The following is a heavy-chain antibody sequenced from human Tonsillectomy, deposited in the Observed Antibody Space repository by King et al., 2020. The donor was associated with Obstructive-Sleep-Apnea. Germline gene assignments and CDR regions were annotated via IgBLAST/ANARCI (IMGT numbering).Heavy chain of an antibody. CDR2: ISYDGNTE. D-gene: IGHD3-3*02. Sequence: VQLVESGGGVVQPGRSLRLSCAASEFTFSDYTMHWVRQAPGKGLEWVAVISYDGNTEYYADSVKGRFTISRDNSKKTLYLQMNTLRAEDTALYYCAREIRSRNSYWGQGTLVTVSS. V-gene: IGHV3-30*04. CDR3: AREIRSRNSY. CDR1: EFTFSDYT. J-gene: IGHJ4*02.